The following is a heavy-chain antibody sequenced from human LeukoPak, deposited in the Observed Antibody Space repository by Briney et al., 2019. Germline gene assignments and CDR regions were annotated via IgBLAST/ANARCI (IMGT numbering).Heavy chain of an antibody. CDR2: ISGSGGST. CDR3: AKDRQISYSGSYWAFDY. D-gene: IGHD1-26*01. V-gene: IGHV3-23*01. CDR1: GFTFSSYA. J-gene: IGHJ4*02. Sequence: GGSLRVSCAASGFTFSSYAISWVRQAPGKGLEWVSAISGSGGSTYYADSVEGRFTISRDNSKNTLYLQMNSLRAEDTAVYYCAKDRQISYSGSYWAFDYWGQGTLVTVSS.